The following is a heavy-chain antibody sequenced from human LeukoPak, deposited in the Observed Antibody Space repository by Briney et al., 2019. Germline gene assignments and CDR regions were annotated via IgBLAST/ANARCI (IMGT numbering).Heavy chain of an antibody. D-gene: IGHD6-19*01. CDR3: ARVVAGTHLGY. Sequence: GASVKVSCKASGYTFTSYGISWVRQAPGQGLEWMGGIIPIFGTANYAQKFQGRVTITADESTSTAYIELSSLRSEDTAVYYCARVVAGTHLGYWGQGTLVTVSS. CDR2: IIPIFGTA. V-gene: IGHV1-69*13. CDR1: GYTFTSYG. J-gene: IGHJ4*02.